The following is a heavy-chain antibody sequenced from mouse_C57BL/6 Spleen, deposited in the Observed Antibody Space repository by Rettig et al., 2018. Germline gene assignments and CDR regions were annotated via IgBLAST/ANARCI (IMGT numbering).Heavy chain of an antibody. J-gene: IGHJ3*01. CDR3: ARSDDCYYPFAY. V-gene: IGHV1-19*01. Sequence: KSLEWIGVINPYNGGTSYNQKFKGKATLTVDKSSSTAYMELNSLTSEDSAVYYCARSDDCYYPFAYWGQGTLVTVSA. CDR2: INPYNGGT. D-gene: IGHD2-3*01.